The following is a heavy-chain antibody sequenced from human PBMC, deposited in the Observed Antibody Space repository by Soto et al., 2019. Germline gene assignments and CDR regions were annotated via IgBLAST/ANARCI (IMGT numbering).Heavy chain of an antibody. Sequence: GGSLRLSCAASGFTFSDYYMSWIRQAPGKGLEWVAYITSSSTNFTNYADSVRGRFTISRDNARDSVYLQMNSLRPEDTAVYYCVRDRGYSGYTFWGQGTQVTVSS. CDR3: VRDRGYSGYTF. CDR1: GFTFSDYY. D-gene: IGHD5-12*01. J-gene: IGHJ4*02. CDR2: ITSSSTNFT. V-gene: IGHV3-11*06.